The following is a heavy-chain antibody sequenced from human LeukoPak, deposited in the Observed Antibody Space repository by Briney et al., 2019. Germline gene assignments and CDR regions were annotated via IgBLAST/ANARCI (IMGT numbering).Heavy chain of an antibody. D-gene: IGHD1-26*01. CDR3: AGGASGLDY. CDR1: GFTFSNFW. CDR2: INGDGTVT. J-gene: IGHJ4*02. V-gene: IGHV3-74*01. Sequence: GGSLRLSCAVSGFTFSNFWMHWVRQVPGKGLVWVSRINGDGTVTFYADSVKGRFTISRDNAKNSLYLQMNSLRADDTAVYYCAGGASGLDYWGQGTLVTVSS.